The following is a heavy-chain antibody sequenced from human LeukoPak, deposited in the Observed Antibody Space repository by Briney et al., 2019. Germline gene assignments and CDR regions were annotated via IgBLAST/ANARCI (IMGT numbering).Heavy chain of an antibody. Sequence: GGSLRLSCAASGFTFSSYAMHWVRQAPGKGLEWVAVISYDGSNKYYADFVKGRFTISRDNSKNTLYLQMNSLRAEDTAVYYCARDLSEDPRKYYDFWREVGYWGQGTLVTVSS. CDR1: GFTFSSYA. J-gene: IGHJ4*02. V-gene: IGHV3-30-3*01. CDR2: ISYDGSNK. D-gene: IGHD3-3*01. CDR3: ARDLSEDPRKYYDFWREVGY.